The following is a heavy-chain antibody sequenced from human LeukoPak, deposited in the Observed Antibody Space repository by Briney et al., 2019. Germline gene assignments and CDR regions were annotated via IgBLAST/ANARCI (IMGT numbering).Heavy chain of an antibody. CDR2: IYPGDSDT. Sequence: GESLKISCKGSGYSFTSYWIGWVRQMPGKGLEWMGIIYPGDSDTRYSPSFQGQATTSADKSISTAYLQWSSLKASDTAMYYCARRYDSSSPRFDPWGQGTLVTVSS. V-gene: IGHV5-51*01. J-gene: IGHJ5*02. CDR3: ARRYDSSSPRFDP. D-gene: IGHD6-6*01. CDR1: GYSFTSYW.